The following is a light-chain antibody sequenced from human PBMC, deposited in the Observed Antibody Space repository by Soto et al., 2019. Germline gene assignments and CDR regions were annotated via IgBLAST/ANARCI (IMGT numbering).Light chain of an antibody. V-gene: IGKV1-39*01. Sequence: DIQMTQSPSSLSASVGDRVTITCRASQSISSYLNWYQQKPGKAPQLLIYAASSLQSGVPSRFRGSGSGTDFTLTISRLQPEDFATYFLQRSCSTPTFGLGTKVEVK. CDR3: QRSCSTPT. J-gene: IGKJ1*01. CDR1: QSISSY. CDR2: AAS.